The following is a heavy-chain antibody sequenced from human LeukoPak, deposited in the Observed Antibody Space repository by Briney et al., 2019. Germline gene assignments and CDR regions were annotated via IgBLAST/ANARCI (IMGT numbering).Heavy chain of an antibody. J-gene: IGHJ4*02. CDR3: ARGSAWNPDY. V-gene: IGHV3-7*03. CDR1: GFTFGKYW. Sequence: GGSLRLSCVTSGFTFGKYWMSWVRQAPGKGLEWVANIELDGSEKNYVDSVKGRFTISRDNTKNSLYLQMNSLRAEDTAVYYCARGSAWNPDYWGQGTLVTVSS. CDR2: IELDGSEK. D-gene: IGHD1-1*01.